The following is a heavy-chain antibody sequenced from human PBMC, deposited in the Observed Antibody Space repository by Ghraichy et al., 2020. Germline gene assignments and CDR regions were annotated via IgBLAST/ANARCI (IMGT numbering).Heavy chain of an antibody. D-gene: IGHD6-6*01. CDR3: ARDGGSSSAGRKLNWFDP. V-gene: IGHV4-59*01. CDR2: IYYSGST. CDR1: GGSISSYY. J-gene: IGHJ5*02. Sequence: SETLSLTCTVSGGSISSYYWSWIRQPPGKGLEWIGYIYYSGSTNCNPALKSRVTISIDTSKNQFSLKLSSVTAADTAVDYCARDGGSSSAGRKLNWFDPWGQGTLVTVSS.